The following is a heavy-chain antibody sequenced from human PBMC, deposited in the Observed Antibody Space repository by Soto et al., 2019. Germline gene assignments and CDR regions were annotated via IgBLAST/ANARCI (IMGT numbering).Heavy chain of an antibody. J-gene: IGHJ5*02. CDR3: AKTYYDFWGGQNNWFDP. CDR1: GFTFSRYA. V-gene: IGHV3-23*01. CDR2: ISDSGGST. D-gene: IGHD3-3*01. Sequence: GGSLRLSCAASGFTFSRYAMSWVRQAPGKGLEWVSGISDSGGSTYYTDSVQGRFTISRDNSKNTLYLQVNSLRADDTAVYYCAKTYYDFWGGQNNWFDPWGQGTLVTVSS.